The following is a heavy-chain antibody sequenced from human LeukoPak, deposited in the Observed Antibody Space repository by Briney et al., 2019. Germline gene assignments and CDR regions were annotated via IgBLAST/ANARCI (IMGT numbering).Heavy chain of an antibody. D-gene: IGHD3-3*01. V-gene: IGHV1-2*02. CDR1: GYTFTGYY. J-gene: IGHJ6*02. CDR2: INPNSGGT. CDR3: ATTRTISSTRYGMDV. Sequence: AASVKVSCKASGYTFTGYYMHWVRQAPGQGLEWMGWINPNSGGTNYAQKFQGRVTMTRDTSISTAYMELSRLRSDDTAVYYCATTRTISSTRYGMDVWGQGTTVTVSS.